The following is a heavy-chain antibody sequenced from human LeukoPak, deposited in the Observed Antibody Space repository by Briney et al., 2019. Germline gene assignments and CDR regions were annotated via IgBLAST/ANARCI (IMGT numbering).Heavy chain of an antibody. J-gene: IGHJ4*02. CDR3: ARHLSSITSCPHY. D-gene: IGHD2-2*01. CDR1: GYSFTTYW. V-gene: IGHV5-51*01. CDR2: IYPGNSDI. Sequence: GASLKISCKGSGYSFTTYWIAWVRQLPGKGLEWMGVIYPGNSDITYSPSFQGRVTISVDKSISTAYLQWSSLKASDTAIYYCARHLSSITSCPHYWGQGTLVTVSS.